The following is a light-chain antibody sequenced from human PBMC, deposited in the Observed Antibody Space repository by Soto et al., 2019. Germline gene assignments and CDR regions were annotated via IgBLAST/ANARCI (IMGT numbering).Light chain of an antibody. J-gene: IGLJ1*01. CDR1: SSDVGGYNY. CDR2: EVA. V-gene: IGLV2-8*01. Sequence: QSVLTQPPSASGSPGQSVTISCTGTSSDVGGYNYVSWYQQHPGKAPKLIIYEVAKRPSGVPDRFSGSKSGNTASLTVSGLQAEDEANYPCASYAGSTNFYVFGTGTQLTVL. CDR3: ASYAGSTNFYV.